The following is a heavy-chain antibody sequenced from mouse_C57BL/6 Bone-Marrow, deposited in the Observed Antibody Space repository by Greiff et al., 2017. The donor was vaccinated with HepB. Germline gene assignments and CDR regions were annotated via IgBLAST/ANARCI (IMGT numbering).Heavy chain of an antibody. D-gene: IGHD2-3*01. CDR2: IHPNSGST. CDR1: GYTFTSYW. J-gene: IGHJ1*03. V-gene: IGHV1-64*01. Sequence: QVQLQQPGAELVKPGASVKLSCKASGYTFTSYWMHWVKQRPGQGLEWIGMIHPNSGSTNYNEKFKSKATLTVDKSSSTAYMQLSSLTSEDSAVYYCASGYYVSWYFDVWGTGTTVTVSS. CDR3: ASGYYVSWYFDV.